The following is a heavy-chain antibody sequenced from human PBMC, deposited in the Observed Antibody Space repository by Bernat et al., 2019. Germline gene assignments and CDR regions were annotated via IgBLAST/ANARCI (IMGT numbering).Heavy chain of an antibody. V-gene: IGHV1-3*01. Sequence: QVQLVQSGAEVKKPGASVRVSCKASGHTFTGYAIHWVRQAPGQSLEWLGWIAGGNGGTSYSQKFQGRVTFSRDTSANTVYMDLSSLRSEDTAVYYCTRSKDSGSYYSAPHANFDCWGQGTLVTVSS. J-gene: IGHJ4*02. CDR1: GHTFTGYA. CDR2: IAGGNGGT. D-gene: IGHD1-26*01. CDR3: TRSKDSGSYYSAPHANFDC.